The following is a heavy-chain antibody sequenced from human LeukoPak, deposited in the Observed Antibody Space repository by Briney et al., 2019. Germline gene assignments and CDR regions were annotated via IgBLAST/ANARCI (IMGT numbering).Heavy chain of an antibody. Sequence: PSETLSLTCTVSGGSISSYYWGWIRQPPGKGLEWIGNIYYSGTTYYNPSLKSRVTMSVDTSKNQFSLSLYSVTAADTAVYYCARDLGPAYGETGDFDYWGQGTLVTVSS. J-gene: IGHJ4*02. CDR2: IYYSGTT. CDR1: GGSISSYY. CDR3: ARDLGPAYGETGDFDY. D-gene: IGHD4-17*01. V-gene: IGHV4-59*12.